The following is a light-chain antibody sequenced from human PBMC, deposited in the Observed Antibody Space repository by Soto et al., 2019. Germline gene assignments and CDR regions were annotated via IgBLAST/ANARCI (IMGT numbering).Light chain of an antibody. Sequence: EIVLKQSPYTLSVSPGDRATLSCRASQNVGSNVDWYQQRPGQAPRLLIHGTSTRAADIPASFSGSVSGTEATSPIHRLPPPDFGINYWKQYNNWPTISTFGQGTKLEMK. CDR1: QNVGSN. V-gene: IGKV3-15*01. CDR3: KQYNNWPTIST. J-gene: IGKJ2*01. CDR2: GTS.